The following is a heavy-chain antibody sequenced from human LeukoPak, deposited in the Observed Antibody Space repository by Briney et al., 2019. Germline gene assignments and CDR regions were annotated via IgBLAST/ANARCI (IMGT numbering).Heavy chain of an antibody. J-gene: IGHJ4*02. CDR2: ISDSGDTI. Sequence: PGGSLRLSCVASGFTLSSYTMNWVRQAPGKGLEWVSYISDSGDTIYYADSVRGRFTVSRGNAKNSLFLQMNSLRVEDTAVYYCARGGDYWGQGTLVTVSS. CDR1: GFTLSSYT. V-gene: IGHV3-48*04. D-gene: IGHD6-25*01. CDR3: ARGGDY.